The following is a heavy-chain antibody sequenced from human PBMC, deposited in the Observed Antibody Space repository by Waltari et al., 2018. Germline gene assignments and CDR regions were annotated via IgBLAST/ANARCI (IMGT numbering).Heavy chain of an antibody. CDR2: IYHSGST. CDR3: ASWTVITGGAFDI. CDR1: GGSISSSSYY. V-gene: IGHV4-39*07. J-gene: IGHJ3*02. Sequence: QLQLQESGPGLVKPSEPLSLTCTVSGGSISSSSYYWGWIRQPPGKGLEWIGSIYHSGSTNYNPSLNRRVTISVDKSKNQFSLKLSSVTAADTAVYYCASWTVITGGAFDIWGQGTMVTVSS. D-gene: IGHD3-22*01.